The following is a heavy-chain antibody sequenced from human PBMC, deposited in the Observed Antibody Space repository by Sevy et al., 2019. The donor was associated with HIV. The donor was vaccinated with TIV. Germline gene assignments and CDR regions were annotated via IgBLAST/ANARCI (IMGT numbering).Heavy chain of an antibody. CDR3: ARAYSRSRYYFDY. CDR2: IFHSGST. J-gene: IGHJ4*02. Sequence: SETLSLTCTVSGGSIGSFYWSWIRQTPGKGLEWIGYIFHSGSTNYTPSLKSRVTISIDTSKNQFSLKLNSVTAADTAVYYCARAYSRSRYYFDYWGQGTLVTVSS. V-gene: IGHV4-59*01. D-gene: IGHD6-13*01. CDR1: GGSIGSFY.